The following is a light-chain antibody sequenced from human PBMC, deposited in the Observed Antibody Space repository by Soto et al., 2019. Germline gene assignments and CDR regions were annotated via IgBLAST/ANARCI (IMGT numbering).Light chain of an antibody. CDR2: GAS. CDR3: QQYHNWPPIT. Sequence: IVMTQSPATLSVSPGERATLSCRASQSISSNLACYQQQPGHAPSLLIYGASTRASGIPARFSGSGSETDFTLTISSLQSEDSAVYYCQQYHNWPPITFGQGTRLEIK. J-gene: IGKJ5*01. V-gene: IGKV3-15*01. CDR1: QSISSN.